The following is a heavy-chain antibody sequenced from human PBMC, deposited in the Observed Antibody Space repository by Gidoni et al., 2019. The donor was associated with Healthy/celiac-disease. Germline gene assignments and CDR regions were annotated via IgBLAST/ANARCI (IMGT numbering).Heavy chain of an antibody. J-gene: IGHJ6*02. Sequence: QVQLVASGGCVVQPVWSLRPPCAASGFTFSSYAMTWVRQAPGKGLEWVAVISYDGSNKYYADSVKGRFTISRDNSKNTLYLQMNSLRAEDTAVYYCARDRIAAAGNPSYYYYGMDVWGQGTTVTVSS. CDR2: ISYDGSNK. CDR1: GFTFSSYA. V-gene: IGHV3-30*04. D-gene: IGHD6-13*01. CDR3: ARDRIAAAGNPSYYYYGMDV.